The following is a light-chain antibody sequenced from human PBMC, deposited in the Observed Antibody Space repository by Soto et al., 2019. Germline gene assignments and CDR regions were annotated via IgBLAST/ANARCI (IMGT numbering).Light chain of an antibody. J-gene: IGKJ3*01. CDR3: QQGNSFPFT. Sequence: DIPMTQSPSSVSASVGDRVTITCRASQGINTWLAWYQQKPGKAPKLLIYNSFSLQSGAPSRFTGSGSGTDFTLTISSLQPEDFATYYCQQGNSFPFTFGPGTKVDMK. CDR2: NSF. V-gene: IGKV1-12*01. CDR1: QGINTW.